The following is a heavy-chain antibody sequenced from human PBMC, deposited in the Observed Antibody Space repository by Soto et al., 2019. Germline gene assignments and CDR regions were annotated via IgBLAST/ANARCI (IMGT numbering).Heavy chain of an antibody. CDR1: GGTFSRHS. Sequence: QVQMVQSGAEVKKPGSSARVSCKVSGGTFSRHSISWVRQAPGQGLEWMGGIIPIFDATQYAQKFQGRLTITAAETTTTFHMYLSGLRPVDTAIYYCARDLTSVRGSWGQGTLVTGS. CDR2: IIPIFDAT. J-gene: IGHJ4*02. V-gene: IGHV1-69*01. D-gene: IGHD3-10*01. CDR3: ARDLTSVRGS.